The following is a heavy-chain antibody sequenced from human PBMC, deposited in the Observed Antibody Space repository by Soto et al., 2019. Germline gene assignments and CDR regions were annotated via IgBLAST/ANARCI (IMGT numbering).Heavy chain of an antibody. CDR1: GFTFSSYW. CDR3: ARDAYSSGWPPYYYYGMDV. D-gene: IGHD6-19*01. Sequence: GGSLRLSCAASGFTFSSYWMSWVRQAPGKGLEWVANIKQDGSEKYYVDSVKGRFTISRDNAKNSLYLQMNSLRAEDTAVYYCARDAYSSGWPPYYYYGMDVWGQGTTVTVSS. V-gene: IGHV3-7*01. J-gene: IGHJ6*02. CDR2: IKQDGSEK.